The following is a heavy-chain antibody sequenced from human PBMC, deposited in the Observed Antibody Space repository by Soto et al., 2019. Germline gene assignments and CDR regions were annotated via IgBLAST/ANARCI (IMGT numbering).Heavy chain of an antibody. CDR2: IYHSGST. J-gene: IGHJ5*02. V-gene: IGHV4-4*02. Sequence: PSETLSLTCAVSGGSFSSSNWWSWVRQPPGKGLEWIGEIYHSGSTNYNPSLKSRVTISVDKSKNQFSLKLTSVTAADTAVYYCARGTYSSGFWFDPWGQGTLVTVSS. CDR3: ARGTYSSGFWFDP. D-gene: IGHD6-25*01. CDR1: GGSFSSSNW.